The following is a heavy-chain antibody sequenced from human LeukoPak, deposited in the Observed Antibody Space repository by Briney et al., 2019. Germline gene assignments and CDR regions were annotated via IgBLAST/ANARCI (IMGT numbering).Heavy chain of an antibody. CDR3: ARNKGVYGSGSYDN. D-gene: IGHD3-10*01. CDR2: INSGGTT. V-gene: IGHV3-53*01. CDR1: GFTVSGHY. J-gene: IGHJ4*02. Sequence: GGSLRLSCAASGFTVSGHYWSWVRQAPGKGLEWGSQINSGGTTYYADSVKGRFTISRDNSKNTLYLPMNSLRAEDTAVYHCARNKGVYGSGSYDNWGPGTLVTVSS.